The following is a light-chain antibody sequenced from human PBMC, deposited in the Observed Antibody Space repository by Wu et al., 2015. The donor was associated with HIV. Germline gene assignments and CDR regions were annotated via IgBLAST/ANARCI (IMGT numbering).Light chain of an antibody. J-gene: IGKJ4*01. V-gene: IGKV3-20*01. CDR2: AAS. Sequence: EIVLTQSPHTLSVSPGERATLSCRASQTVSNDFLAWFQQRPGQAPRLVIFAASNRATGIPERFSGSGSGTEFSLTISRLEPEDFGVYYCHQYGSSPAPFGGGTRV. CDR3: HQYGSSPAP. CDR1: QTVSNDF.